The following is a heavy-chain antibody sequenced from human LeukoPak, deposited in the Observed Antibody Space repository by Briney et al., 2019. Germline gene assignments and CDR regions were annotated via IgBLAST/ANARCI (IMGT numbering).Heavy chain of an antibody. Sequence: ASVKVSCKASGYTFTSYYMHWVRQAPGQGLEWMGIINPSGGSTSYAQKFQGRVTMTRDTSTSTVYMELSSLRSEDTAVYYCARALGITAAGTLIDYWGQGTLVTVSS. CDR3: ARALGITAAGTLIDY. CDR2: INPSGGST. J-gene: IGHJ4*02. CDR1: GYTFTSYY. V-gene: IGHV1-46*01. D-gene: IGHD6-13*01.